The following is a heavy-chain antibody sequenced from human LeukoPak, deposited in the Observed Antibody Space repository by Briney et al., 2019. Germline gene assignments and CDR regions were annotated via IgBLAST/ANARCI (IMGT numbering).Heavy chain of an antibody. CDR2: IYTSGST. CDR3: ARDLHYYDSSGYYYSDAFDI. J-gene: IGHJ3*02. CDR1: GGSISSYY. Sequence: SETLSLTCTVSGGSISSYYWSWIRQPAEKGLEWIGRIYTSGSTNYNPSLKSRVTMSVDTSKNQFSLKLSSVTAADTAVYYCARDLHYYDSSGYYYSDAFDIWGQGTMVTVSS. D-gene: IGHD3-22*01. V-gene: IGHV4-4*07.